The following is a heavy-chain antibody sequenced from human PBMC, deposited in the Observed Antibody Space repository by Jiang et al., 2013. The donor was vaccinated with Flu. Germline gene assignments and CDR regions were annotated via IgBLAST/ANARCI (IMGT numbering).Heavy chain of an antibody. CDR3: ARGTYGSVEPGFDP. CDR2: IYHSGST. V-gene: IGHV4-38-2*01. CDR1: GYSISSGYY. Sequence: PGLVKPSETLSLTCAVSGYSISSGYYWGWIRQPPGKGLEWIGSIYHSGSTYYNPSLKSRVTISVDTSKNQFSLKLSSVTAADTAVYYCARGTYGSVEPGFDPWGQGTLVTVSS. J-gene: IGHJ5*02. D-gene: IGHD3-10*01.